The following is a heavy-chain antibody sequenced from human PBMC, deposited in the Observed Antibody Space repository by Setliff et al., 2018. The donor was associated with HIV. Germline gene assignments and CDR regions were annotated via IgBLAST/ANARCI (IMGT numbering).Heavy chain of an antibody. CDR3: ASPLSPATTTY. V-gene: IGHV3-7*01. J-gene: IGHJ4*02. D-gene: IGHD1-26*01. CDR1: GFTFSNYW. Sequence: GKSLRLSCVVSGFTFSNYWMNWVRQAPGKGLEWVAHIKEDGSEKNYVDSVKGRFTISRDNAKNSLYLQMNSLRAEDTAVYYCASPLSPATTTYWGQGTLVTVSS. CDR2: IKEDGSEK.